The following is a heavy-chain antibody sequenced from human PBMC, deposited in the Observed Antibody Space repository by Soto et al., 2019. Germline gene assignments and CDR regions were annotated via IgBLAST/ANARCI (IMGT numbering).Heavy chain of an antibody. Sequence: QVQLVESGGGVVQPGRSLRLSCAASGFTFSSYGMHWVRQAPGKGLEWVAVISYDGSNKYYADSVKGRFTISRDNSKNTLYLQLNSLRAEDTDVYYCAKDCYGDDGMDVWGQGTTVTVSS. CDR2: ISYDGSNK. CDR3: AKDCYGDDGMDV. J-gene: IGHJ6*02. CDR1: GFTFSSYG. V-gene: IGHV3-30*18. D-gene: IGHD4-17*01.